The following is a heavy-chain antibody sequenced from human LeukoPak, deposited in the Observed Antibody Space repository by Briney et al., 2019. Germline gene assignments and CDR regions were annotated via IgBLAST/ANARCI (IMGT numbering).Heavy chain of an antibody. CDR3: ARDSSSSHYYYYMDV. J-gene: IGHJ6*03. D-gene: IGHD6-6*01. Sequence: SVKVSCKASGGTFSSYAISWVRQALGQGLEWMGGIIPTFGTANYAQKFQGRVTITTDESTSTAYMELSSLRSEDTAVYYCARDSSSSHYYYYMDVWGKGTTVTVSS. V-gene: IGHV1-69*05. CDR2: IIPTFGTA. CDR1: GGTFSSYA.